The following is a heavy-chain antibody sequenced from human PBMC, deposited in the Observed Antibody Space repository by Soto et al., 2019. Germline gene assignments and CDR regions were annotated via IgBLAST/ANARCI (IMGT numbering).Heavy chain of an antibody. D-gene: IGHD1-26*01. J-gene: IGHJ1*01. CDR2: IYYSGAT. V-gene: IGHV4-39*02. CDR3: ARLAYSGYLQT. CDR1: GDSISTSSYY. Sequence: SETLSLTCDVSGDSISTSSYYWGWIRQPPGEGLEWIASIYYSGATYYNPSLQSRVTISVDTSHNRFSLTLSSLTAADTAVYFCARLAYSGYLQTWGQGSLVTVSS.